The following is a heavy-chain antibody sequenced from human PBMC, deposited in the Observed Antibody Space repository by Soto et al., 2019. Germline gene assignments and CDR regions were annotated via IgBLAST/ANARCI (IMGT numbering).Heavy chain of an antibody. CDR3: ARLPGIAAAGTDYYYYGMDV. J-gene: IGHJ6*02. V-gene: IGHV1-18*01. CDR1: GYTFTSYG. CDR2: ISAYNGNT. D-gene: IGHD6-13*01. Sequence: ASVKVSCKASGYTFTSYGISWARQAPGQGLEWMGWISAYNGNTNYAQKLQGRVTMTTDTSTSTAYMELRSLRSDDTAVYYCARLPGIAAAGTDYYYYGMDVWGQGTTVTVSS.